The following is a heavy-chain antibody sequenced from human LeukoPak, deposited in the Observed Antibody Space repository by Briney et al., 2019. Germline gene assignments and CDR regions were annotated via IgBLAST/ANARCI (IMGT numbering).Heavy chain of an antibody. D-gene: IGHD5-24*01. CDR1: GYTFTSYD. CDR2: MNRNSGNT. Sequence: ASMKVSCKASGYTFTSYDINWVRQAPGQGLEWMGWMNRNSGNTGYAQKFQGRVTLTRNTSISTAYMELSSLRSEDTAVYYCARVSAGWLQSLGYWGQGTLVTVSS. CDR3: ARVSAGWLQSLGY. V-gene: IGHV1-8*01. J-gene: IGHJ4*02.